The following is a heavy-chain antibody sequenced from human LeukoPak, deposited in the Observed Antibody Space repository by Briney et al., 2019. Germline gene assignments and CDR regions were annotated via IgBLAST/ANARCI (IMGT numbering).Heavy chain of an antibody. J-gene: IGHJ4*02. CDR3: ARGQYSSTWYDY. Sequence: SETLSLTCAAYGGSFSGYYWTWIRQPPGKGLEWIGEINHSGSTNYNPSLKSRVTISVDTSKNQFSLMVGSVTAADTAVYYCARGQYSSTWYDYWGQGTLVTVSS. D-gene: IGHD6-13*01. CDR1: GGSFSGYY. CDR2: INHSGST. V-gene: IGHV4-34*01.